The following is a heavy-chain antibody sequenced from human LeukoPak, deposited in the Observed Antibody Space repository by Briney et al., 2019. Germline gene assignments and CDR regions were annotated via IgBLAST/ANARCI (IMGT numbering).Heavy chain of an antibody. D-gene: IGHD3-3*01. V-gene: IGHV3-30*02. CDR3: AKDRVPDTIYYFDY. J-gene: IGHJ4*02. CDR2: IRYDGSNK. CDR1: GFTFSSYG. Sequence: GGSLRLSCAASGFTFSSYGMHWVRQAPGKGLEWVAFIRYDGSNKYYADSVKGRFTISRDNSKNTLYLQMNSLRAEDTAVYYCAKDRVPDTIYYFDYWGQGTLVTVSS.